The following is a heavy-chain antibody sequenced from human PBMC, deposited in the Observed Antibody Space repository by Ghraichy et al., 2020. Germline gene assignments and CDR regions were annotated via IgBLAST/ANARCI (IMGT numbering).Heavy chain of an antibody. Sequence: LSLTCAASGFTFDDYAMHWVRQAPGKGLEWVSLISGDGGSTYYADSVKGRFTISRDNSKNSLYLQMNSLRTEDTALYYCAKDTEEFVVVPAAIDYYYYYMDVWGKGTTVTVSS. CDR2: ISGDGGST. J-gene: IGHJ6*03. CDR3: AKDTEEFVVVPAAIDYYYYYMDV. D-gene: IGHD2-2*02. V-gene: IGHV3-43*02. CDR1: GFTFDDYA.